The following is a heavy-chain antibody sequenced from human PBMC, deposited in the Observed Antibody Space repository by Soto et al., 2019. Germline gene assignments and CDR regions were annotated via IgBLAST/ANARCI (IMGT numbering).Heavy chain of an antibody. CDR3: ARGSRTAAGTGAFDI. CDR2: ISAYNGNT. V-gene: IGHV1-18*01. Sequence: ASVKVSCKASGYTFTSYGISWVRQAPGQGLEWMGWISAYNGNTNYAQKLQGWVTMTRDTSISTAYMELSRLRSDDTAVYYCARGSRTAAGTGAFDIWGQGTMVTVSS. J-gene: IGHJ3*02. CDR1: GYTFTSYG. D-gene: IGHD6-13*01.